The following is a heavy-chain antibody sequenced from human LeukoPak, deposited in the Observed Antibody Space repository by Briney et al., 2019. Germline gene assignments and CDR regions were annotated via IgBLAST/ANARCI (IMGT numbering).Heavy chain of an antibody. CDR2: IYYSGST. Sequence: SETLSITCTVSGGSISSSSYYWGWIRQPPGKGLEWIGSIYYSGSTYYNPSLKSRVTISVDTSKNQFSLKLSSVTAADTAVYYCARDTGYSYGYFAFAASNYFDYWGQGTLVTVSS. D-gene: IGHD5-18*01. V-gene: IGHV4-39*07. J-gene: IGHJ4*02. CDR3: ARDTGYSYGYFAFAASNYFDY. CDR1: GGSISSSSYY.